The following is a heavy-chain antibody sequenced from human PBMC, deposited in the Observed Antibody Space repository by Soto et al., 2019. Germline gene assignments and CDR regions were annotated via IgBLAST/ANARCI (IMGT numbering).Heavy chain of an antibody. CDR3: AKGCAGYSYGYPLGYYYYGMDV. Sequence: GGSLRLSCAASGFTFSSYAMSWVRQAPGKGLEWVSAISGSGGSTYYADSVKGRFTISRDNSKNTLFLQMNSLRAEDTAVYYCAKGCAGYSYGYPLGYYYYGMDVWGQGTTVTVSS. CDR1: GFTFSSYA. V-gene: IGHV3-23*01. CDR2: ISGSGGST. D-gene: IGHD5-18*01. J-gene: IGHJ6*02.